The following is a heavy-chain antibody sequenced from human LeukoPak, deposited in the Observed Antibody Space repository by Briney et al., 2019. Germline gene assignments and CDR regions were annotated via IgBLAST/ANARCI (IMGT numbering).Heavy chain of an antibody. V-gene: IGHV1-2*02. Sequence: ASVKVSCKASGYTFAGYYMHWLRQAPGQGLDWMGWINPNSGGTNYAQKFQGRVTMTRDTSISTAYMELSRLRSDDTAVYYCARSMVRGVIIGMDWGQGTLVTVSS. CDR2: INPNSGGT. CDR3: ARSMVRGVIIGMD. CDR1: GYTFAGYY. D-gene: IGHD3-10*01. J-gene: IGHJ4*02.